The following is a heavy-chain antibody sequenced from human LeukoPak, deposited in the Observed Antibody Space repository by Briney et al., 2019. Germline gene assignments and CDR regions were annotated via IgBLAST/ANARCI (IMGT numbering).Heavy chain of an antibody. J-gene: IGHJ3*02. V-gene: IGHV3-7*01. D-gene: IGHD1-14*01. CDR2: IKENGNEQ. CDR1: GFTFSGIW. CDR3: ARGPGDFDASDI. Sequence: GGSLRLSCEASGFTFSGIWLGWVGKAPGKGRKGVAHIKENGNEQYYADSVKGRFTISRDNVKQSLCLQMNSLRAEDTAVYYCARGPGDFDASDIWGQGTVVTVSS.